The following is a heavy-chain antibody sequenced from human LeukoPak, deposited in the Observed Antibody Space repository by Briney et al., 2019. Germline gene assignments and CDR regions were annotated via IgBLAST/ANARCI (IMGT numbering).Heavy chain of an antibody. CDR2: ISSSSSHT. CDR3: ARDPRYCSGGSCYGHPIDY. D-gene: IGHD2-15*01. Sequence: PGGSLRLSCAASGFTFSDYYMSWIRQAPGKGLEWVSYISSSSSHTNYADSVKGRFTISRDNAKNSLYLQMNSLRAEDTAVYYCARDPRYCSGGSCYGHPIDYWGQGTLVTVSS. CDR1: GFTFSDYY. V-gene: IGHV3-11*06. J-gene: IGHJ4*02.